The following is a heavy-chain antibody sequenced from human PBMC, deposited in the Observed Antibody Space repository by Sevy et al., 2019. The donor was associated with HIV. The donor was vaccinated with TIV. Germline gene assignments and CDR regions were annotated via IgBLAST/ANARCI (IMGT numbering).Heavy chain of an antibody. J-gene: IGHJ5*02. V-gene: IGHV3-13*01. Sequence: GGSLRLSCAASGFTFSSYDMHWVRQVTGQGLEWVSGIGIAGDTYYPGSVKGRFTISRENARNSLDLQMNSLRAGDTAVYYCVSGNNLGELGYWFDPWGQRTLVTVSS. CDR2: IGIAGDT. D-gene: IGHD3-10*01. CDR3: VSGNNLGELGYWFDP. CDR1: GFTFSSYD.